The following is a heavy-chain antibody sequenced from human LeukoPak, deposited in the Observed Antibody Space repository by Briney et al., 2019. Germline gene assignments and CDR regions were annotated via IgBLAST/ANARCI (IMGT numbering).Heavy chain of an antibody. D-gene: IGHD3-10*01. CDR2: ITSSGDRM. Sequence: PGGSLRLSCAASGFTFASYAMSWVRQAPEQGLEWVSTITSSGDRMFYADSVKGRFTISRDNSKNTLYLQVNSLRAGDTALYYCAKGALYGSGSYYTAFDIWGQGTMVTVSS. CDR1: GFTFASYA. V-gene: IGHV3-23*01. CDR3: AKGALYGSGSYYTAFDI. J-gene: IGHJ3*02.